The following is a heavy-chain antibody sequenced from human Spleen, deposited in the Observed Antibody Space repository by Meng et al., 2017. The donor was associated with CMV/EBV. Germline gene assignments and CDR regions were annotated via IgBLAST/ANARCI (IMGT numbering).Heavy chain of an antibody. V-gene: IGHV3-64*02. CDR1: GFTFSNYA. D-gene: IGHD1-26*01. CDR2: ISDDGGRT. J-gene: IGHJ4*02. Sequence: GESLKISCAASGFTFSNYAMHWVRQAPGRGLECVSTISDDGGRTYYADSVKGRFTISRDNSKNTLYLQMGSLRAEDMAVYYCARGRGGATTRYFDYWGQGTLVTVSS. CDR3: ARGRGGATTRYFDY.